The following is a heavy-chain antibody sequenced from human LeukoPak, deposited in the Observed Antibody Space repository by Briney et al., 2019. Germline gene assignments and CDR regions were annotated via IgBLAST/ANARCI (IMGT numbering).Heavy chain of an antibody. J-gene: IGHJ4*02. CDR1: GGSFSGYY. V-gene: IGHV4-34*01. CDR3: ARDSRIGRGNY. D-gene: IGHD1-26*01. CDR2: INQSGST. Sequence: SETLSLTCAVYGGSFSGYYWSWLRQPPGKGREWSGEINQSGSTNYNPSLKRRVNISVDTYKNQFSLKLSSVTAADTAVYYCARDSRIGRGNYWGQGTLVTVSS.